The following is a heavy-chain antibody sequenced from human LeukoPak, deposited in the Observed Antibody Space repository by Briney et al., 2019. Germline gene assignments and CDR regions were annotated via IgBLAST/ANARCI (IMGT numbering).Heavy chain of an antibody. CDR1: GFVVTSNY. Sequence: QPGGSLRLSCAVSGFVVTSNYMTWVRQAPGKGLEWVSVFYSAYGTYYADSVKDRFVISRDYSKNTLYLRMNRLRVEDTAVYYCARGPLYRTWNSGPLLDYWGQGVLVAVSS. CDR2: FYSAYGT. CDR3: ARGPLYRTWNSGPLLDY. J-gene: IGHJ4*02. D-gene: IGHD1-1*01. V-gene: IGHV3-66*01.